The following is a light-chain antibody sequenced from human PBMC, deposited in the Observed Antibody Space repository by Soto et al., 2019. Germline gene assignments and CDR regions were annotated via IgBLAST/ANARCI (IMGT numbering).Light chain of an antibody. V-gene: IGKV1-39*01. Sequence: DIQMTQSPPSLSASVGDRVTITCRASQSISTYLNWYQHKSGKAPKLLIYGASRLQSGVPSRFSGSGSGTHFTLATSNLQPEDFATYFCQQSHSTPYTFGQGTKMEIK. CDR1: QSISTY. CDR2: GAS. CDR3: QQSHSTPYT. J-gene: IGKJ2*01.